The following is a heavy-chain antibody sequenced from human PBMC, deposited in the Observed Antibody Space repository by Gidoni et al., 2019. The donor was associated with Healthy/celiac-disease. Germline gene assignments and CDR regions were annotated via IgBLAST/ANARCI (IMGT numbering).Heavy chain of an antibody. Sequence: QVQLVESGGGVVQPGRSLRLSCAASGFTFSSYGMHWVRQAPGKGLGWVAVIWYDGSNKYYADSVKGRFTISRDNSKNTLYLQMNSLRAEDTAVYYCAREAVKLRAMIDYWGQGTLVTVSS. CDR2: IWYDGSNK. V-gene: IGHV3-33*01. J-gene: IGHJ4*02. CDR1: GFTFSSYG. CDR3: AREAVKLRAMIDY. D-gene: IGHD3-22*01.